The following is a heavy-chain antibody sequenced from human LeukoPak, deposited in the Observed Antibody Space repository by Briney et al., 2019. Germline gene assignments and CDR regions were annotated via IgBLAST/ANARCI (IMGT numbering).Heavy chain of an antibody. J-gene: IGHJ3*02. CDR3: ARVAAMASLDAFDI. V-gene: IGHV3-21*01. Sequence: GGSLRLSCAASGFTFSGYSMNWVRQAPGKGLEWVSSISRSATYLYYADSLQGRFTVSRDDAKSSLYQQMNSLSAEDTAVYYCARVAAMASLDAFDIWGQGTMVTVSS. CDR2: ISRSATYL. CDR1: GFTFSGYS. D-gene: IGHD5-18*01.